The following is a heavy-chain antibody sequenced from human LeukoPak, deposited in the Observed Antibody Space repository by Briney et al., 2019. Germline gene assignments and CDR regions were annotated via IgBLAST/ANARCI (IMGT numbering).Heavy chain of an antibody. CDR2: ISGRSGST. Sequence: QPGASLRLSCAASGFIFNNYAMYWVRQAPGKGLEWVSAISGRSGSTYYADSVKGRFTISRDSSKNTLYLQMNSLRADDTAVYYCAKWGDYDVLTGYYVSDFWGEATLVTVSS. D-gene: IGHD3-9*01. CDR3: AKWGDYDVLTGYYVSDF. CDR1: GFIFNNYA. J-gene: IGHJ4*02. V-gene: IGHV3-23*01.